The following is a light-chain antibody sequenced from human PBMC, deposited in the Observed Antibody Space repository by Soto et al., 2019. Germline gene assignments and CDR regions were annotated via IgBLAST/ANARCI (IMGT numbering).Light chain of an antibody. CDR1: NSNIGAGYP. Sequence: QSVLTQPPSVTGAPGQRVTISCTGSNSNIGAGYPVHWYQQFPGAAPKLLIYADTHRPSGVPDRFSGSKSGTSASLAITGLQAEDEADFYCQSYDSNLIGLIFGGGTKSPS. CDR3: QSYDSNLIGLI. CDR2: ADT. V-gene: IGLV1-40*01. J-gene: IGLJ2*01.